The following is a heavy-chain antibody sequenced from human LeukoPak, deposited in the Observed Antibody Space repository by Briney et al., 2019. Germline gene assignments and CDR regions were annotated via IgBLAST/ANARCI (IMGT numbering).Heavy chain of an antibody. CDR1: GGSISSGDYY. V-gene: IGHV4-30-4*01. J-gene: IGHJ4*02. Sequence: SETLSLTCTVSGGSISSGDYYWRWIRQPPGTGLEWIGYIYYSGSTYYNPSLKSRVTISVDTSKNQFSLKLSSVTAADTAVYYCARDGRDGYNLGSALDYWGQGTLVTVSS. D-gene: IGHD5-24*01. CDR3: ARDGRDGYNLGSALDY. CDR2: IYYSGST.